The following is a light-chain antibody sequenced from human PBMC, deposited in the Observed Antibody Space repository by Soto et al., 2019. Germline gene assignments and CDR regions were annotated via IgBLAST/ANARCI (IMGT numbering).Light chain of an antibody. V-gene: IGKV1-39*01. J-gene: IGKJ5*01. CDR2: AAS. CDR1: LPIDDY. Sequence: DIHMIQSPSSLSASVRARVTITCRASLPIDDYLQWCHQKPGEAPNLRIYAASALQDGVPSRFSGSGSGTYFNLTITNLHPEDFGTYYCEQSYTTPINFGHGTRL. CDR3: EQSYTTPIN.